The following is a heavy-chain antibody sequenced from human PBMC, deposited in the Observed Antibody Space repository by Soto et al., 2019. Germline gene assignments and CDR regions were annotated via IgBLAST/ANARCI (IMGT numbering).Heavy chain of an antibody. Sequence: ASVKVSCKASGYTFTSYGIGWVRQAPGQGLEWMGWISAYNGNTNYAQKLQGRVTMTTDTSTSTAYMELRSLRSDDTAVYYCAREDYYDSSGHDAFDIWGQGTMVTVSS. CDR2: ISAYNGNT. CDR3: AREDYYDSSGHDAFDI. J-gene: IGHJ3*02. CDR1: GYTFTSYG. V-gene: IGHV1-18*01. D-gene: IGHD3-22*01.